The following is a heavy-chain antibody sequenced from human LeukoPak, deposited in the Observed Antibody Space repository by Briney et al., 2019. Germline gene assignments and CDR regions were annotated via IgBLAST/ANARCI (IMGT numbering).Heavy chain of an antibody. D-gene: IGHD3-3*01. J-gene: IGHJ6*02. CDR1: GFTFSSYA. CDR3: ARSDFSFYYYGMDV. V-gene: IGHV3-30-3*01. CDR2: ISYDGSNK. Sequence: GGSLRLSCAAAGFTFSSYAMHWVRQAPGKGLEWVAVISYDGSNKYYADSVKGRFTISRDNSKNTLYLQMNSLRAEDTAVYYCARSDFSFYYYGMDVWGQGTTVTVSS.